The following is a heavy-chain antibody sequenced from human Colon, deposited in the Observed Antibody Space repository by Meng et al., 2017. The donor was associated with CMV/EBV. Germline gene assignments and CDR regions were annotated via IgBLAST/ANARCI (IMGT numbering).Heavy chain of an antibody. Sequence: SGFTVSNNYMTWVRQAPGKGLEWVAVLFGGGTTYYEDSVKGRFSISRDDSKNTVYLQMNSLRPDDTAIYYCAKDQDIIPSTRAFDIWGQGTMVTVSS. D-gene: IGHD3-3*01. CDR1: GFTVSNNY. CDR2: LFGGGTT. CDR3: AKDQDIIPSTRAFDI. J-gene: IGHJ3*02. V-gene: IGHV3-66*02.